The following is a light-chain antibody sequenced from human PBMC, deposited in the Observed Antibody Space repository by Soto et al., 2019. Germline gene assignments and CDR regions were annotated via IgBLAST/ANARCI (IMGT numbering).Light chain of an antibody. V-gene: IGKV3D-20*02. CDR1: QSISSNY. CDR3: QQRSNWTWT. CDR2: GSS. Sequence: EIVLTQSPGTLSLSPGERATLSCWASQSISSNYLAWYQQKPGQPPRLLISGSSIRATGIPARFSGSGSGTEFTLTISSLQSEDFAVYYCQQRSNWTWTFGQGTKVDIK. J-gene: IGKJ1*01.